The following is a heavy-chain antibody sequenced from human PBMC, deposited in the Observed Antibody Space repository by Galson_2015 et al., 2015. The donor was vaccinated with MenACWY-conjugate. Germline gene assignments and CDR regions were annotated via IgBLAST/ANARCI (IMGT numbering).Heavy chain of an antibody. CDR3: TRGGGTSTPDYPYNPMDV. Sequence: SLRLSCAASGFTCSDHYMDWVRQAPGRGLEWVGRSRNIPNSYTAEYAASARGRFTISRDASGESVYLQMNSLKTEDTAVYYCTRGGGTSTPDYPYNPMDVWGQGTTVSVSS. CDR2: SRNIPNSYTA. D-gene: IGHD3-16*01. CDR1: GFTCSDHY. V-gene: IGHV3-72*01. J-gene: IGHJ6*02.